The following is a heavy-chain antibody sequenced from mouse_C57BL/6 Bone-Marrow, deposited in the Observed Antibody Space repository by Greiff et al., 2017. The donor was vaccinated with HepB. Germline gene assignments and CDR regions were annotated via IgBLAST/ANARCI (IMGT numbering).Heavy chain of an antibody. J-gene: IGHJ1*03. D-gene: IGHD6-2*01. CDR3: ALLADWYFDV. Sequence: QVQLKQPGAELVKPGASVKLSCKASGYTFTSYWMHWVKQRPGQGLEWIGMIHPNSGSTNYNEKFKSKATLTVDKSSSTAYMQLSSLTSEDSAVYYCALLADWYFDVWGTGTTVTVSS. CDR2: IHPNSGST. CDR1: GYTFTSYW. V-gene: IGHV1-64*01.